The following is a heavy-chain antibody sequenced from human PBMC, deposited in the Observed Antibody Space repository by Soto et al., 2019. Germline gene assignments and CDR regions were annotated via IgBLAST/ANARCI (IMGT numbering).Heavy chain of an antibody. CDR3: ARGIKGLPPSAFDI. V-gene: IGHV1-8*01. Sequence: ASVKVSCKASGYTFSNYDIDWVRQATGQGLEWMGWLNPNTDKTGSAQKFQGRVTMTRNTSISTAYLELSGLRSDDTAVYYCARGIKGLPPSAFDIWGQGTRVTVSS. J-gene: IGHJ3*02. CDR2: LNPNTDKT. CDR1: GYTFSNYD. D-gene: IGHD5-12*01.